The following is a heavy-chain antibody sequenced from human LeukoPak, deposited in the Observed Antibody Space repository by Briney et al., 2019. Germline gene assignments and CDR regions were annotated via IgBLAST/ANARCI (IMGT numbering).Heavy chain of an antibody. CDR2: TYYRSKWYD. CDR3: AKDSGFGLNGFDP. D-gene: IGHD3-16*01. V-gene: IGHV6-1*01. J-gene: IGHJ5*02. Sequence: SQTLSLTCAISGDSVSNNSAAWNWIRQSPSRGLEWLGRTYYRSKWYDDYAVPVKSRITINPDTSKNQFSLQLNSVTPDDTAVYYCAKDSGFGLNGFDPWGQGTLVTVSS. CDR1: GDSVSNNSAA.